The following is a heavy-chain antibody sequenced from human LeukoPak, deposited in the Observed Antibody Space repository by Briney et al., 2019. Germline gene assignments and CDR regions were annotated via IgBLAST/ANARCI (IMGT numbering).Heavy chain of an antibody. J-gene: IGHJ4*02. D-gene: IGHD6-13*01. CDR2: IYASGNT. V-gene: IGHV4-4*07. CDR1: GGSISSYY. CDR3: ARGRGSSWYYFDS. Sequence: ETLSLTCTVSGGSISSYYWSWVRQPAGKGLEWIGRIYASGNTNYNPSLKGRVTMTVDTSKNQFSLNLSSVTAADTAVYYCARGRGSSWYYFDSWGQGTLVTVSS.